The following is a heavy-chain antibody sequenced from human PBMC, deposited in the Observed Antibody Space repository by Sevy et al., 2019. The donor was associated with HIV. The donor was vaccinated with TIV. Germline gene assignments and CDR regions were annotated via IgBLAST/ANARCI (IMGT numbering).Heavy chain of an antibody. J-gene: IGHJ6*02. V-gene: IGHV3-15*01. CDR1: GFTFSNAW. CDR3: STDPIIVLLVTDGMDV. CDR2: IKSKTDGGTT. Sequence: LSLTRAASGFTFSNAWMSWVRQAPGKGLEWVGRIKSKTDGGTTDYVAPVKGRFTISRDDSKNTLFLQMNSLKTEDTAVYYCSTDPIIVLLVTDGMDVWGQGTTVTVSS. D-gene: IGHD2-8*02.